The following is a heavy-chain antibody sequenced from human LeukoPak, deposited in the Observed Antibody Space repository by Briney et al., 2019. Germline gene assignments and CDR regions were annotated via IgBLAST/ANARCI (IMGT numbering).Heavy chain of an antibody. CDR2: IDHSGSS. V-gene: IGHV4-34*01. J-gene: IGHJ4*02. CDR3: AGGYGDYGFDY. D-gene: IGHD4-17*01. Sequence: SETLSLTCAVYGGSFSNYYWTWIRQPPGKGLEWIGEIDHSGSSHYNPSLKSRVTISVDTSKNQLSLKLSSVTAADTAVYYCAGGYGDYGFDYWGQGTLVTVSS. CDR1: GGSFSNYY.